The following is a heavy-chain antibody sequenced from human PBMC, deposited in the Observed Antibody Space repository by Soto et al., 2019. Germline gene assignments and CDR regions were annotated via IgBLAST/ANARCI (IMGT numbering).Heavy chain of an antibody. CDR1: GGSISSGDYY. CDR2: IYYSGST. D-gene: IGHD2-15*01. V-gene: IGHV4-30-4*01. Sequence: QVQLQESGPGLVKPSQTLSLTCTVSGGSISSGDYYWSWIRQPPGKGLEWIGYIYYSGSTYYNPSLKSRVTISVDTSKSQFSLKLSSVTAADTAVYYCARELGYCSGGSCSTQGYFQHWGQGTLVTVSS. J-gene: IGHJ1*01. CDR3: ARELGYCSGGSCSTQGYFQH.